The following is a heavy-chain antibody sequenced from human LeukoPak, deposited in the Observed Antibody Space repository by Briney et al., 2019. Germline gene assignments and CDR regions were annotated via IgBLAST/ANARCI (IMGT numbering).Heavy chain of an antibody. CDR1: GFTLSSYA. D-gene: IGHD2-15*01. J-gene: IGHJ4*02. Sequence: PGGSLRLSCAASGFTLSSYAMSWVRQAPGKGLEWVSAISDTGSTYHADSVKGRFTISRDSSKNTLFLQMNRLRPEDAAVYYCAKALVTTCRGAFCYPFDYWGLGTLVTVSS. CDR2: ISDTGST. CDR3: AKALVTTCRGAFCYPFDY. V-gene: IGHV3-23*01.